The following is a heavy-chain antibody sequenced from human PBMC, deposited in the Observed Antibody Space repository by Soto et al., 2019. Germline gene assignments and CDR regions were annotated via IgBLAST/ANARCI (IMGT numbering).Heavy chain of an antibody. CDR1: GGSISSGGYS. D-gene: IGHD4-17*01. V-gene: IGHV4-30-2*01. Sequence: SETLSLTCAGSGGSISSGGYSCNWIRQPPGKGLEWIGYIYHSGSTYYNPSLKSRVTISVDRSKNQFSLKLSSVTAADTAVYYCARRMTTVTTFDYWGQGTRVTVSS. J-gene: IGHJ4*02. CDR3: ARRMTTVTTFDY. CDR2: IYHSGST.